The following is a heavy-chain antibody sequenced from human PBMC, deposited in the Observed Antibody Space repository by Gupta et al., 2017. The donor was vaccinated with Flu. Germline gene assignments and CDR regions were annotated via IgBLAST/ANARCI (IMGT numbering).Heavy chain of an antibody. CDR3: VRDMGHSNSPLDL. CDR2: INGDATIT. Sequence: EVQLVESGGGLVQPGGSLTLSCAASGFTFSNFWMPWVRQAPGKGLLWVSRINGDATITSYADSVKGRFAISRDNAKNMLYLQMSSLGVDDMAVYYCVRDMGHSNSPLDLWGQGAEVTVSS. V-gene: IGHV3-74*01. D-gene: IGHD4-4*01. J-gene: IGHJ4*02. CDR1: GFTFSNFW.